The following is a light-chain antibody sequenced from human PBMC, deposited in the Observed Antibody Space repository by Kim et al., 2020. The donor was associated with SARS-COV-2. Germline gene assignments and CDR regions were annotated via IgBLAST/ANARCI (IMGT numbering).Light chain of an antibody. V-gene: IGLV3-25*03. CDR3: QSADSSGTWV. CDR1: ALPKQY. J-gene: IGLJ3*02. Sequence: VSPGQTARITGSGDALPKQYAYCYQQKPGQAPVLVIYKDSERPSGIPERFSGSSSGTTVTLTISGVQAEDEADYYCQSADSSGTWVFGGGTQLTVL. CDR2: KDS.